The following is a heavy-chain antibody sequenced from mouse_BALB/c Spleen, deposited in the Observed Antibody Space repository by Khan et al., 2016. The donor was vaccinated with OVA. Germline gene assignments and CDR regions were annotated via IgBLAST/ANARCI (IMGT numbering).Heavy chain of an antibody. D-gene: IGHD1-1*01. CDR1: GFTFSNYG. Sequence: EVELVESGGGLVKPGGSLKFSCAASGFTFSNYGMSWVRQTPEKRLEWVATISSGGNYTYYPDSVKGRFTISRDNANNTLYLKMSSLRSEDTAMYYCTRTPGYYGSNYFDYWGQGTTLTVSS. V-gene: IGHV5-9-3*01. CDR2: ISSGGNYT. J-gene: IGHJ2*01. CDR3: TRTPGYYGSNYFDY.